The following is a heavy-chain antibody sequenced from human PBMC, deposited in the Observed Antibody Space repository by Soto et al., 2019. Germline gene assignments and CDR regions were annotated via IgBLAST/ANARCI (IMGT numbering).Heavy chain of an antibody. D-gene: IGHD6-6*01. CDR1: GFTFSTYA. CDR2: ISGTGGST. Sequence: EVQLLESGGGLVQPGGSLRLSCAASGFTFSTYAMSWVRQAPGKGLEAVSAISGTGGSTYYADSVKGRFTISRDNSKNTLHLQMNSLRAEDTAVYYCAKNWDTTSSSSSHWGQGTLVTVSS. J-gene: IGHJ4*02. V-gene: IGHV3-23*01. CDR3: AKNWDTTSSSSSH.